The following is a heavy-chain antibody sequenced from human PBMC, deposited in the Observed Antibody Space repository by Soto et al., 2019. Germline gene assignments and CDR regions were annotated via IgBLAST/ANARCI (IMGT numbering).Heavy chain of an antibody. CDR2: ISAYNGNT. J-gene: IGHJ4*02. D-gene: IGHD2-2*01. V-gene: IGHV1-18*01. Sequence: ASVQVSCKASGYTFTSYGIRWVRQAPGQGLEWMGWISAYNGNTNYAQKLQGRVTMTTDTSTSTAYMELRSLRSDDTAVYYCARALRGIVVVPAAMPYFDYWGQGTLVTVSS. CDR3: ARALRGIVVVPAAMPYFDY. CDR1: GYTFTSYG.